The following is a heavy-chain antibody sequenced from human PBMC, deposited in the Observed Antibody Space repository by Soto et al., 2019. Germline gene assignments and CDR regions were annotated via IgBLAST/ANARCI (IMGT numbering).Heavy chain of an antibody. Sequence: EVQLVESGGDLVQPGGSLRLSCAASGFIFSDYTMTWVRQAPGRGLEFVSHISSSGGAIFYAESVKGRFTVSRDNAKNSLYQQMTSLRDDDTAVYFCARDHGGSTWFVGVYYFFGLDVWGQGTAVTVSS. J-gene: IGHJ6*02. D-gene: IGHD6-13*01. CDR1: GFIFSDYT. CDR2: ISSSGGAI. CDR3: ARDHGGSTWFVGVYYFFGLDV. V-gene: IGHV3-48*02.